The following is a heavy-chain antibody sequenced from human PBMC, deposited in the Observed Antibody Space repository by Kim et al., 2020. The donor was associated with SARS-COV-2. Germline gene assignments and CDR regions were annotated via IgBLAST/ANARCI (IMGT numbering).Heavy chain of an antibody. Sequence: SVKVSCKASGGTFSDFSISWVRQAPGQGLEWMGGIIPVFGSPNYAQKFQGRVTITADESTSTAFMELKSLRSDDTAVYYCTKGGFWSGFPEGTDYWGQGTLVTVSS. CDR3: TKGGFWSGFPEGTDY. CDR1: GGTFSDFS. D-gene: IGHD3-3*01. V-gene: IGHV1-69*13. J-gene: IGHJ4*02. CDR2: IIPVFGSP.